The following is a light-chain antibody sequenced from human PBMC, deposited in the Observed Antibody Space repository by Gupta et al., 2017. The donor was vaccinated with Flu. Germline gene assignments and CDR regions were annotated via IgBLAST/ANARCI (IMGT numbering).Light chain of an antibody. Sequence: ISCTGTSSDIGSYNNVSWYQQHPDKAPKLMIYEVSNRPSGVSNRFSGSKSGNTASLTISGLQAEDEADYYCSSYTSNSALYVFGTGAKVTVL. CDR3: SSYTSNSALYV. CDR1: SSDIGSYNN. V-gene: IGLV2-14*01. J-gene: IGLJ1*01. CDR2: EVS.